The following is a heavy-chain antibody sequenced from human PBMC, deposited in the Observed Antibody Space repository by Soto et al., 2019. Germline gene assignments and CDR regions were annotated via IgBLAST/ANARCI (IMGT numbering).Heavy chain of an antibody. CDR1: GFTFSDHY. CDR2: ISSSGSTI. J-gene: IGHJ4*02. V-gene: IGHV3-11*01. CDR3: VRQYYGSESNDY. Sequence: QVQLVESGGGLVKPGGSLRLSCAASGFTFSDHYMSWIRQAPGKGLEWVSYISSSGSTIYYADSVKGRFTIPRDNAKNSLYLQMNSLRAEDPAEYYCVRQYYGSESNDYWGQGTLVTVPS. D-gene: IGHD3-10*01.